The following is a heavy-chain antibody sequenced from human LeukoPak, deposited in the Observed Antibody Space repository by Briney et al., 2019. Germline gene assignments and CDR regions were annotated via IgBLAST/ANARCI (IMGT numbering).Heavy chain of an antibody. CDR1: GYSFTTYW. D-gene: IGHD6-13*01. CDR3: ARHAKAYGRSCDY. CDR2: IDPSDSYT. Sequence: PGESLKISCKGSGYSFTTYWISWVRQMPGKGLEWMGRIDPSDSYTNYSPSFQGHVTISADKSFSTAYLQWTSLKASDTAMYYCARHAKAYGRSCDYWGQRTPLTVSS. V-gene: IGHV5-10-1*01. J-gene: IGHJ4*02.